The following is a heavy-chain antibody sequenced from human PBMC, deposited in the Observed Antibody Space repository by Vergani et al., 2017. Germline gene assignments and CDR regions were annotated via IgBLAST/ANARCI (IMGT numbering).Heavy chain of an antibody. D-gene: IGHD3-10*01. V-gene: IGHV3-23*01. CDR2: IGGSGGST. Sequence: EVQLLESGGGLVQPGGSLRLSCAASGFTFSSYAMSWVRQAPGKGLEWVSAIGGSGGSTYYADSVKGRFTISRDNSKNTLYLQMNSLRAEDTAVYYCAKGDDYYGSVSYNYWGQGTLVTVSS. CDR1: GFTFSSYA. CDR3: AKGDDYYGSVSYNY. J-gene: IGHJ4*02.